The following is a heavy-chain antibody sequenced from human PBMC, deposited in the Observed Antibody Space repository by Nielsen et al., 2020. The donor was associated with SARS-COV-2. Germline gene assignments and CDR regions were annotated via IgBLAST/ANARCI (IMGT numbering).Heavy chain of an antibody. CDR1: GFTFSSHW. CDR3: VGDTGGRWGEL. D-gene: IGHD2-15*01. CDR2: INNDGSST. Sequence: GGSLRLSFVSSGFTFSSHWLHGVRQVPGKGLIWLSRINNDGSSTSYADSVKGRFTIHRDNAKNTLWLEMNSQRVDDTAVYYCVGDTGGRWGELWGQGTLVTVSS. V-gene: IGHV3-74*01. J-gene: IGHJ4*02.